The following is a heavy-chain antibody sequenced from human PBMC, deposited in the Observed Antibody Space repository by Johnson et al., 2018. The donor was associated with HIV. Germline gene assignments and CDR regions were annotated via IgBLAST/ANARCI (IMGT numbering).Heavy chain of an antibody. CDR1: GFTFGSYA. Sequence: VQLVESGGGLVQPGGSLRLSCAASGFTFGSYAMSWVRQAPGKGLEWVSALSGSGVSTYYADSVKGRFTISRANSKTSLYLPIHSLRAEDTAVYYCSTRDPTYRPGVFDIWGQGTMVTVSS. CDR2: LSGSGVST. J-gene: IGHJ3*02. V-gene: IGHV3-23*04. D-gene: IGHD2-8*01. CDR3: STRDPTYRPGVFDI.